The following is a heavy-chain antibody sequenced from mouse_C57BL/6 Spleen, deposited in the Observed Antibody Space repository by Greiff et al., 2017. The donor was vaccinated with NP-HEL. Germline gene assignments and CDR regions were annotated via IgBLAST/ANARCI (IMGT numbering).Heavy chain of an antibody. Sequence: QVQLQQSGAELVRPGASVTLSCKASGYTFTDYEMHWVKQTPVHGLEWIGAIDPETGGTAYNQKFKGKAILTADKSSSTAYMELRSLTSEDSAVYYCTREGSSWGWYFDVWGTGTTVTVSS. CDR3: TREGSSWGWYFDV. CDR2: IDPETGGT. J-gene: IGHJ1*03. D-gene: IGHD1-1*01. V-gene: IGHV1-15*01. CDR1: GYTFTDYE.